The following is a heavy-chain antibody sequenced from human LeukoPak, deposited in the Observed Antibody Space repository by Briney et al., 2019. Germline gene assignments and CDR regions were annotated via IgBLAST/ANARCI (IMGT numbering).Heavy chain of an antibody. CDR2: IWYDGSNK. V-gene: IGHV3-33*01. J-gene: IGHJ4*02. CDR3: ARGRHNSSSWYFRFPPYGYFDY. D-gene: IGHD6-13*01. Sequence: PGGSLRPSCAASGFTFSSYGMHWVRQAPGKGPEWVAVIWYDGSNKYYADSVKGRFTISRDNSKNTLYLQMNSLRAEDTAVYYCARGRHNSSSWYFRFPPYGYFDYWGQGTLVTVSS. CDR1: GFTFSSYG.